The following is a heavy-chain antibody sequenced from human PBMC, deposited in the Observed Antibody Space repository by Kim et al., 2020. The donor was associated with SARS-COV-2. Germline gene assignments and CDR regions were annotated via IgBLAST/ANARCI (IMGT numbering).Heavy chain of an antibody. CDR3: ARAYSSGWAYFDY. Sequence: YEDSVKGRFTISRENAKNSLYLQMNSLRAEDTAVYYCARAYSSGWAYFDYWGQGTLVTVSS. V-gene: IGHV3-21*01. J-gene: IGHJ4*02. D-gene: IGHD6-19*01.